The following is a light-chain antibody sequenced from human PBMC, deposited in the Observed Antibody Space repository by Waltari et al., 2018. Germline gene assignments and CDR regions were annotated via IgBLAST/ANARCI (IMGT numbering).Light chain of an antibody. Sequence: DIQVTQSPSSLSASVGDRVSITFRASQPIYNYLNWYQTKPGKAPKLRTISASSLQGGVPSRFTGSGSGTDDTLTISGLQPEDFATYSCQQSYSLPYSFGLGTVVEV. J-gene: IGKJ2*03. CDR2: SAS. CDR3: QQSYSLPYS. V-gene: IGKV1-39*01. CDR1: QPIYNY.